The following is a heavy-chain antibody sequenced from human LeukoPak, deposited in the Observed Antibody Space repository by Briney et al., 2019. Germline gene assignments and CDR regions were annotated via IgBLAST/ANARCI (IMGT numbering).Heavy chain of an antibody. J-gene: IGHJ5*02. CDR3: AKELYYYDSSGYSRWFDP. D-gene: IGHD3-22*01. V-gene: IGHV3-7*03. CDR2: MNLDGSEK. Sequence: GGSLRLSCAASGFTFTSHWMSWVRQAPGKGLEWVARMNLDGSEKYYVDSVKGRFTISRDNAKTSLYLEMNSLRAEDTAVYYCAKELYYYDSSGYSRWFDPWGQGTLVTVSS. CDR1: GFTFTSHW.